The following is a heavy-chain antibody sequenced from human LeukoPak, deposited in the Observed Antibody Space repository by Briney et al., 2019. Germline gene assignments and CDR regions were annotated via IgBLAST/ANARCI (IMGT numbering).Heavy chain of an antibody. D-gene: IGHD1-1*01. Sequence: PGGSLRLSCEASGFIVSSSYMSWVRQAPGKGLEWVSVIYSGGTRYYADSVKGRFTISRDNSKNTLYLQMNSLRADDTAVYYCTRRTTGTSFDCWGQGTLVTVSS. CDR3: TRRTTGTSFDC. CDR2: IYSGGTR. J-gene: IGHJ4*02. CDR1: GFIVSSSY. V-gene: IGHV3-66*01.